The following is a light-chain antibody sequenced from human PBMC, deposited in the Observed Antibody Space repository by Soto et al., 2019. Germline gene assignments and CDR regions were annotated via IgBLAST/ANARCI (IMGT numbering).Light chain of an antibody. CDR3: QQYNSYLYT. J-gene: IGKJ2*01. Sequence: DIQMTQSPSTLSASVGDRVTITCRASQSISSWLAWYQQKPGKAPKLLIYDASSLESGVPSRFSGSGSGTEFTLTISSLQPDDFATYYCQQYNSYLYTFGQGTEVDIK. CDR1: QSISSW. CDR2: DAS. V-gene: IGKV1-5*01.